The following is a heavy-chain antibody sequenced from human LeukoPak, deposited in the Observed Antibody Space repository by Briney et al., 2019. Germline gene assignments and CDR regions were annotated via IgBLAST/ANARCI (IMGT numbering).Heavy chain of an antibody. CDR2: ISYSGCT. D-gene: IGHD1-26*01. CDR1: SGSISTYY. V-gene: IGHV4-59*08. Sequence: SETLSLTCTVSSGSISTYYWAWIRQPPGRRLEWMCYISYSGCTKYNPSLTRRVTISLDTSKNQFSLELRSMTAADTAIYYCARQAGSFTTFDFWGQGTLVTVSS. J-gene: IGHJ4*02. CDR3: ARQAGSFTTFDF.